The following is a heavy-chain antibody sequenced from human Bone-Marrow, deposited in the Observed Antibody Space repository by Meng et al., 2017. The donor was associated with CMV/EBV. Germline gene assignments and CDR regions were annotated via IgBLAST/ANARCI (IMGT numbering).Heavy chain of an antibody. J-gene: IGHJ6*02. CDR2: IIPILGIA. CDR1: GGTFSSYA. Sequence: GGSLRLSCKASGGTFSSYAISWVRQAPGQGLEWMGGIIPILGIANYAQKFQGRVTITADKSTSTAYMELSSLRSEDTAVYYCATHGTMVRGTMDVWGQGTTVTVSS. D-gene: IGHD3-10*01. V-gene: IGHV1-69*10. CDR3: ATHGTMVRGTMDV.